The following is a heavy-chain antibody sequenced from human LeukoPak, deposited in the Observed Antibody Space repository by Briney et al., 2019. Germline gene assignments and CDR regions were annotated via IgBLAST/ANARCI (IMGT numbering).Heavy chain of an antibody. CDR1: GFTVSSNF. CDR3: ARGQYSTPSRGYYGMDV. V-gene: IGHV3-53*01. Sequence: PGGSLRLSCAASGFTVSSNFMSWVRQAPGKGLEWVSVIYSSGTTSYADSVKGRLSISRDNSKNTLYLQMSSLRAEDTAVYYCARGQYSTPSRGYYGMDVWGQGTTVTV. J-gene: IGHJ6*02. CDR2: IYSSGTT. D-gene: IGHD1-26*01.